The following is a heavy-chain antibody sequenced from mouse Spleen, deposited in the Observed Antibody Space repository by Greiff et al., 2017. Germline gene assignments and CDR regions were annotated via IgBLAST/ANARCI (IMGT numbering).Heavy chain of an antibody. Sequence: QVQLQQPGAELVKPGASVKLSCKASGYTFTSYWMQWVKQRPGQGLEWIGEIDPSDSYTNYNQKFKGKATLTVDTSSSTAYMQLSSLTSEDSAVYYCARRSNYEGAWFAYWGQGTLVTVSA. CDR2: IDPSDSYT. CDR1: GYTFTSYW. CDR3: ARRSNYEGAWFAY. D-gene: IGHD2-5*01. V-gene: IGHV1-50*01. J-gene: IGHJ3*01.